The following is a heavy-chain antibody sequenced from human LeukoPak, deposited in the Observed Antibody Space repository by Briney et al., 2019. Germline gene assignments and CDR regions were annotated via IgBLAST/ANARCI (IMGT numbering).Heavy chain of an antibody. CDR3: ASPPSSWNKDFDY. Sequence: GASEKVSCKVSGYTLTELSMHWVRQAPGKGLEWMGGFDPEDGETIYAQKFQGRVTMTEDTSTDTAYMELSSLRSEDTAVYYCASPPSSWNKDFDYWGQGTLVTVSS. D-gene: IGHD6-13*01. CDR2: FDPEDGET. CDR1: GYTLTELS. V-gene: IGHV1-24*01. J-gene: IGHJ4*02.